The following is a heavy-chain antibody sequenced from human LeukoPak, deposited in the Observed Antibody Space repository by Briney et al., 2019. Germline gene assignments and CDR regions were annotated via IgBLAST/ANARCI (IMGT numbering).Heavy chain of an antibody. Sequence: GGSLRLSCAASGFTFSSYSMNWVRQAPGKGLEWVSYISSSSSTIYYADSVKGRFTISRDNAKNSLNLQMNSLRDEDTAVYYCARDPTTATSWAFGYYYYMDVWGKGTTVTVSS. J-gene: IGHJ6*03. CDR2: ISSSSSTI. D-gene: IGHD4-17*01. CDR1: GFTFSSYS. CDR3: ARDPTTATSWAFGYYYYMDV. V-gene: IGHV3-48*02.